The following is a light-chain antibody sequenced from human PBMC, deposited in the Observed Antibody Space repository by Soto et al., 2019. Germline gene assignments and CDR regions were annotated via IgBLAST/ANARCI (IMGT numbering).Light chain of an antibody. CDR2: DAS. CDR1: HSVSTW. Sequence: DIQMTQSPSTLSASVGDRVTITCRASHSVSTWLAWYQQKPGKVPKLLIYDASTLESGVPSRFSGSGSGTEFTLTIANLQPDDFATYYCQQSSAFGQGTKVEI. CDR3: QQSSA. V-gene: IGKV1-5*01. J-gene: IGKJ1*01.